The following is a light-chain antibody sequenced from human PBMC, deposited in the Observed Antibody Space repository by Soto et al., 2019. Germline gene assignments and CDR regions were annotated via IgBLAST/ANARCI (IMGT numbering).Light chain of an antibody. CDR1: QYITIY. J-gene: IGKJ4*01. CDR3: QQYGSAPHT. CDR2: DAS. Sequence: EIVLTQSPATLSLSPGERATLSCRASQYITIYLAWYQQKPGQAPRLLIYDASNRATGIPARFSGSGSGTDFTLTISSLEPEDFAVYYCQQYGSAPHTFGGGTKV. V-gene: IGKV3-11*01.